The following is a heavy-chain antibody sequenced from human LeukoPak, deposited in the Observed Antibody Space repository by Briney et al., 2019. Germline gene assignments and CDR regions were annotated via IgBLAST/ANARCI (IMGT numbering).Heavy chain of an antibody. CDR2: IYYSGST. J-gene: IGHJ3*02. D-gene: IGHD3-10*01. V-gene: IGHV4-39*01. Sequence: SETLSLTCTVSGDSISSSSYYWGWIRQPPGKGLEWIGNIYYSGSTYYNPSLKSRVTISVDTSKNQFSLKLSSVTAADTAVYYCARQRTMVRGVNDAFDIWGQGTMVTVSS. CDR1: GDSISSSSYY. CDR3: ARQRTMVRGVNDAFDI.